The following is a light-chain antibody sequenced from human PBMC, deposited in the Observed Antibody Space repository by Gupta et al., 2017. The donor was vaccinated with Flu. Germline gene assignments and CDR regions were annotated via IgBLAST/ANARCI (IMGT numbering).Light chain of an antibody. V-gene: IGKV1-39*01. J-gene: IGKJ2*01. Sequence: DIQMTQFPPSLSASVGDRVTITCRTGQTVNNYLNWYQQKPGKAPELLIYGASTLQRGVPPRISGSGSGTEFTLTINSRQPEDSATYYCQQRFSTPHNFGQGTKLEIK. CDR2: GAS. CDR1: QTVNNY. CDR3: QQRFSTPHN.